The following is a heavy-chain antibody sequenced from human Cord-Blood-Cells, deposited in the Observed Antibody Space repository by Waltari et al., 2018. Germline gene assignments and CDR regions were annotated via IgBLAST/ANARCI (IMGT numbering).Heavy chain of an antibody. V-gene: IGHV1-2*02. CDR2: INSNSGGT. Sequence: CKASGYTFTGYYMHWVRQAPGQGLEWMGWINSNSGGTNYAQKFQGRVTMTRDTSISTAYMGLSRLRSDDTAVYYCARLYSSSWYAFDIWGQGTMVTVSS. CDR1: GYTFTGYY. CDR3: ARLYSSSWYAFDI. D-gene: IGHD6-13*01. J-gene: IGHJ3*02.